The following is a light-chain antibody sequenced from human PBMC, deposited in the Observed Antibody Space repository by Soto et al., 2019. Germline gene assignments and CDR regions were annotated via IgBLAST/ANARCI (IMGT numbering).Light chain of an antibody. CDR3: QQGHNWPLT. V-gene: IGKV3-15*01. CDR2: GAS. CDR1: QSISRE. J-gene: IGKJ2*01. Sequence: EIVMTQSPATLSVSPGKRATLSCRASQSISRELAWYQQRPGQPPRLLIYGASTRATGVPDRFTGSGSGSDFTLTISGLQSEDFAVYYCQQGHNWPLTFGQGTRLEI.